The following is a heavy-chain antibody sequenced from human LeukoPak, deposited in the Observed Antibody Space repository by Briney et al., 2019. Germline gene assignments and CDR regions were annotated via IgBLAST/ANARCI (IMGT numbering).Heavy chain of an antibody. J-gene: IGHJ3*02. Sequence: SLRLSCAASGFTFDDYAMHWVRQAPGKGLEWVSGISWNSGSIGYADSVEGRFTISRDNAKNSLYLQMNSLRAEDTAIYYCAREGRGPRDAFDIWGQGTIVTVSS. CDR2: ISWNSGSI. CDR3: AREGRGPRDAFDI. D-gene: IGHD3-10*01. V-gene: IGHV3-9*01. CDR1: GFTFDDYA.